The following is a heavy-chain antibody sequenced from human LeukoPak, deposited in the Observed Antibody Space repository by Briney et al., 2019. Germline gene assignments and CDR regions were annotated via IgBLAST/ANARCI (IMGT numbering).Heavy chain of an antibody. Sequence: GASVKVSCKASGYTFTSYDINWVRQATGQGLEWMGWMNPNSGNTGYARKFQGRVTMTRNTSISTAYMELSSLRSEDTAVYYCARGGSGSYYFVYYYYGMDVWGQGTTVTVSS. D-gene: IGHD1-26*01. J-gene: IGHJ6*02. V-gene: IGHV1-8*01. CDR3: ARGGSGSYYFVYYYYGMDV. CDR1: GYTFTSYD. CDR2: MNPNSGNT.